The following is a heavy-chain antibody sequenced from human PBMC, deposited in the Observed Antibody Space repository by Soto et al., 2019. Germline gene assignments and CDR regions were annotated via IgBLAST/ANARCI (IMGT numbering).Heavy chain of an antibody. J-gene: IGHJ6*02. Sequence: SETLSLTCTVSGGSVSSSSYSWGWIRQSPRKGLEWIGTIYSSENTYYNPSLLSRITISVDTSKNEFSVRLSSVTAADTAFYYCARQGEKEDYYYGMDVWGQGTTVTVSS. CDR2: IYSSENT. CDR1: GGSVSSSSYS. D-gene: IGHD2-21*01. V-gene: IGHV4-39*01. CDR3: ARQGEKEDYYYGMDV.